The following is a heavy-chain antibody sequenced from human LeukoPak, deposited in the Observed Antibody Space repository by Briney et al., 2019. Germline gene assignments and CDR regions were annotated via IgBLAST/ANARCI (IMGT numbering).Heavy chain of an antibody. Sequence: PSQTLSLTCPVSTGSISSGVYSWSWIRQHPGTGLEWLGYIYYSGSTYYNPSLKSRVTISVDTSKNQFYLKLSSVTAADTAVYYCARGVSWLQLSYFDYWGQGTLVTVSS. CDR3: ARGVSWLQLSYFDY. D-gene: IGHD5-24*01. J-gene: IGHJ4*02. CDR1: TGSISSGVYS. V-gene: IGHV4-31*03. CDR2: IYYSGST.